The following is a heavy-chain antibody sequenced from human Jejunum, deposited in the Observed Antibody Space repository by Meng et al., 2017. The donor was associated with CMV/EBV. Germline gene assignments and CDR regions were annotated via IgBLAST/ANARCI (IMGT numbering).Heavy chain of an antibody. CDR2: IRSKTYSSAT. J-gene: IGHJ5*02. D-gene: IGHD2-2*01. V-gene: IGHV3-73*01. Sequence: LSAYTIHWVRQAPGKGLEWVGRIRSKTYSSATAYAASVKGRFIISRDDSKNTAYLQMNSLKTEDTAVYYCTRHSIVVVPAAGFDPWGQGTLVTVSS. CDR1: LSAYT. CDR3: TRHSIVVVPAAGFDP.